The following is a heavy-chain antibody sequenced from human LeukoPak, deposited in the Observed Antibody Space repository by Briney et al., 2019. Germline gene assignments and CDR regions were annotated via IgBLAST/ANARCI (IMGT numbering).Heavy chain of an antibody. CDR3: ARTSHPHGSSWLFDY. CDR1: GGSISSYY. D-gene: IGHD6-13*01. V-gene: IGHV4-59*01. Sequence: SDTLSLTGTVSGGSISSYYWSWIRQPPGKGLEWIGYIYFSGSTNYNPSLKSRVTISVDTSRNQFSLQLSSVTAADTAVYYCARTSHPHGSSWLFDYWGQGTLVTVSS. J-gene: IGHJ4*02. CDR2: IYFSGST.